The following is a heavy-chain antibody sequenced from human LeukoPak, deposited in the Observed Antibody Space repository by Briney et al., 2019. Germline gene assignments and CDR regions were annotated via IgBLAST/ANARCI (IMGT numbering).Heavy chain of an antibody. D-gene: IGHD4-11*01. J-gene: IGHJ6*03. Sequence: SETLSLTCTVSGGSISSYYWSWIRQPPGKGLEWIGYIYYSGSTNYNPSLKSRVTISVDTSKNQFSLKLSSVTAADTAVYYCARTSHSNYDYYYYYYMDVWGKGTTVTVSS. CDR2: IYYSGST. V-gene: IGHV4-59*01. CDR3: ARTSHSNYDYYYYYYMDV. CDR1: GGSISSYY.